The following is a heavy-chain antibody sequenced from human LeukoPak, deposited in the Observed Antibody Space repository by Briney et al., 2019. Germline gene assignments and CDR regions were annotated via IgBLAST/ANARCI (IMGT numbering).Heavy chain of an antibody. Sequence: SVKVSCKASGGTFSSYAISWVRQAPGQGLEWMGGIIPIFGTANYAQKFQGRVTITADESTSTAYMELSSLRDEDTAVYFCARDVARKGELINGIFDYWGQGTPVTVSS. CDR3: ARDVARKGELINGIFDY. J-gene: IGHJ4*02. D-gene: IGHD3-16*01. V-gene: IGHV1-69*13. CDR1: GGTFSSYA. CDR2: IIPIFGTA.